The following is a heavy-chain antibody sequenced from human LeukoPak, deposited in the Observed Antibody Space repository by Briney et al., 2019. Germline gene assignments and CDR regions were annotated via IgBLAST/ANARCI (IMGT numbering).Heavy chain of an antibody. CDR2: INHSGST. V-gene: IGHV4-34*01. Sequence: GSLRLSCAASGFTFSNYWMSWVRQAPGKGLEWIGEINHSGSTNYNPSLKSRVTISVDTSKNQFSLKLSYVTAADTAVYYCARKYRGPWYFDYWGQGTLVTVSS. J-gene: IGHJ4*02. CDR1: GFTFSNYW. D-gene: IGHD1-14*01. CDR3: ARKYRGPWYFDY.